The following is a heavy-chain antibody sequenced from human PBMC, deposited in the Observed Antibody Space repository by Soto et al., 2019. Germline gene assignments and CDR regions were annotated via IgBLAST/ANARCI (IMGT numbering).Heavy chain of an antibody. CDR3: ARGGDNSPWYYSL. V-gene: IGHV4-59*02. J-gene: IGHJ4*02. CDR1: GGSVNNNY. CDR2: IFSSGGT. D-gene: IGHD3-10*01. Sequence: SETLSLTCTVSGGSVNNNYWSWIRQPPGRGLEWIGYIFSSGGTNYNPSLETRVAISVDTSKNQLSLKLRSVTAADTAVYYCARGGDNSPWYYSLWGQGTLVT.